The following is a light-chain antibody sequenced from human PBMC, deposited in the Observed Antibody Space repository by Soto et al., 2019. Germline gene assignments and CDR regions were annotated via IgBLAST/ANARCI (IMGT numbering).Light chain of an antibody. V-gene: IGKV3-20*01. CDR2: YAY. J-gene: IGKJ1*01. Sequence: EIVLTQSPGTLSLFPGERATLSCRASQSLAMNSLTWYQQKTGQPPKVLFYYAYNRPTGITDRFSGSGYGTDFTLTIRRLEPEDTAEYYCQQFGNLPRTFGQGTRVEIK. CDR1: QSLAMNS. CDR3: QQFGNLPRT.